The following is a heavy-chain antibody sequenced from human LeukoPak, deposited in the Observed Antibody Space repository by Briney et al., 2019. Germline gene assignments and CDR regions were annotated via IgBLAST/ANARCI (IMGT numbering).Heavy chain of an antibody. CDR1: GGTFSSYA. CDR3: AREEGDYSNTYYFDY. CDR2: IIPIFGTA. Sequence: ASVKVSCKASGGTFSSYAISWERQAPGQGLEWMGGIIPIFGTANYAQKFQGRVTITTDESTSTAYMELSSLRSEDTAVYYCAREEGDYSNTYYFDYWGQGTLVTVSS. V-gene: IGHV1-69*05. D-gene: IGHD4-11*01. J-gene: IGHJ4*02.